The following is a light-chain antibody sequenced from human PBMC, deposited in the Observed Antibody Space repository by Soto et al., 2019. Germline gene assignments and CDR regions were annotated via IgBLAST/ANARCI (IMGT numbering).Light chain of an antibody. Sequence: DIQMTQSPSSLSASVGDRVTITCQASQDISNFLNWYQQKPGKAPKLLIYDASNLETGVPSRFSGSGSGTDFTLTISSLQPEDTATYSCQQFENLPLTFGGGTKVEIK. CDR3: QQFENLPLT. CDR2: DAS. J-gene: IGKJ4*01. V-gene: IGKV1-33*01. CDR1: QDISNF.